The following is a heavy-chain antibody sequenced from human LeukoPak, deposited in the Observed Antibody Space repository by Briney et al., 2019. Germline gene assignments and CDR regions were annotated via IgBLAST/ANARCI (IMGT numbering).Heavy chain of an antibody. V-gene: IGHV3-33*01. D-gene: IGHD6-13*01. Sequence: GGSLRLSCAASGFTFSSYGMHWVRQAPGKGLEWVAVIWYDRSNKYYADSVKGRFTISRDNSKNTLYLQMNSLRAEDTAVYYCARERAGDYYYYGMDVWGKGTTVTVSS. J-gene: IGHJ6*04. CDR1: GFTFSSYG. CDR2: IWYDRSNK. CDR3: ARERAGDYYYYGMDV.